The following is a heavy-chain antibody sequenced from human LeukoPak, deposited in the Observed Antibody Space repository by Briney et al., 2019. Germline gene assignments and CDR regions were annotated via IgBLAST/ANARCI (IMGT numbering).Heavy chain of an antibody. Sequence: GGSLRLSCAASGFTVSSNYMSWVRQAPGKGLEWVSVIYRGGATYYAASVEDGCTISRDISKNTLFLQMNSLRVEDTAVYFCARDGPDFLYFDYWGQGTLVTASP. J-gene: IGHJ4*02. V-gene: IGHV3-66*01. D-gene: IGHD3-3*01. CDR1: GFTVSSNY. CDR2: IYRGGAT. CDR3: ARDGPDFLYFDY.